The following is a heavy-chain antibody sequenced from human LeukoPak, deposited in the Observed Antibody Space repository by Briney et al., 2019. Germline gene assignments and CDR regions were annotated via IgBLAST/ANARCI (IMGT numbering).Heavy chain of an antibody. Sequence: PGGSLRLSCAASGFTFSSYAMSWVRQAPGKGLEWVSVISGSGGSTDYADSVKGRFTISRDNSKNTLYLQMSSLRAEDTAVYYCVKESGFMVAPNSAFDIWGQGTMVTVSS. J-gene: IGHJ3*02. CDR2: ISGSGGST. CDR3: VKESGFMVAPNSAFDI. V-gene: IGHV3-23*01. CDR1: GFTFSSYA. D-gene: IGHD4/OR15-4a*01.